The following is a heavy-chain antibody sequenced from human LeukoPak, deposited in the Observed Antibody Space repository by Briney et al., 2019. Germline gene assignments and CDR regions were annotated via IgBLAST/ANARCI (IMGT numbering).Heavy chain of an antibody. CDR2: IIPIFGTA. CDR1: GGTFSSYA. Sequence: HRASVKVSCKASGGTFSSYAISWVRQAPGQGLEWMGGIIPIFGTANYAQKFQGRVTITTDESTSTAYMELSSLRSEDTAVYYCARGVNQQLVNLFDYWGQGTLVTVSS. CDR3: ARGVNQQLVNLFDY. D-gene: IGHD6-6*01. V-gene: IGHV1-69*05. J-gene: IGHJ4*02.